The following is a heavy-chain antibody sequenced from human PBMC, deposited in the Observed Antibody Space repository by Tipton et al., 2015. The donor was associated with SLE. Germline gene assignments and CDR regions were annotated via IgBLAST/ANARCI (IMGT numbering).Heavy chain of an antibody. V-gene: IGHV3-30*02. D-gene: IGHD2-2*01. J-gene: IGHJ6*02. CDR1: GFIFSNFG. CDR3: ARGSSTSDSYYYYGMDV. Sequence: SLRLSCAASGFIFSNFGMHWVRQAPGKGLEWVAFIRFDGSDKFHADSVKGRFTMSRDNSKSALYLHMNSLRPEDTAVYYCARGSSTSDSYYYYGMDVWGQGTTVTVSS. CDR2: IRFDGSDK.